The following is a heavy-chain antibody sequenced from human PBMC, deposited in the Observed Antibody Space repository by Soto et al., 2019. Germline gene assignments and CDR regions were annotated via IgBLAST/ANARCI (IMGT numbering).Heavy chain of an antibody. CDR3: AKESGLRYFDWSTLDY. CDR1: GFTFSSYA. Sequence: EVQLLESGGGLVQPGGSLRLSCAASGFTFSSYAMSWVRQAPGKGLEWVSAISGSGGSTYHADSVKGRFTISRDNSKNTLYLQMNSLRAEDTAVYYCAKESGLRYFDWSTLDYWGQGTLVTVSS. D-gene: IGHD3-9*01. V-gene: IGHV3-23*01. J-gene: IGHJ4*02. CDR2: ISGSGGST.